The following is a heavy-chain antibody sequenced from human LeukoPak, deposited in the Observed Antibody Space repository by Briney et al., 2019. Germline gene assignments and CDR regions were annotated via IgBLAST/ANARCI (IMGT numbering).Heavy chain of an antibody. Sequence: SVKVSCKASGGTFSSYAISWVRQAPGQGLEWMGGIIPIFGTANYAQKFQGRVTITAGESTSTAYMELSSLRSEDTAVYYCAKGSSSWYPYYYYYMDVWGKGTTVTISS. D-gene: IGHD6-13*01. CDR1: GGTFSSYA. CDR2: IIPIFGTA. V-gene: IGHV1-69*13. CDR3: AKGSSSWYPYYYYYMDV. J-gene: IGHJ6*03.